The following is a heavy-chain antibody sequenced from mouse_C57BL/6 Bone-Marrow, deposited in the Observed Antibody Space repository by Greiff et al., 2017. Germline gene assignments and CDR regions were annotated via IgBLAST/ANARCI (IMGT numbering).Heavy chain of an antibody. D-gene: IGHD3-1*01. J-gene: IGHJ3*01. V-gene: IGHV1-39*01. CDR2: INPNYGTT. CDR3: AKSGLVAY. CDR1: GYSFTDYN. Sequence: EVKLMESGPELVKPGASVKISCKASGYSFTDYNMNWVKQSNGKSLEWIGVINPNYGTTSYNQKFKGKATLTVDQSSSTAYMQLNSLTSEVSAFYYCAKSGLVAYWGQGTLVTVSA.